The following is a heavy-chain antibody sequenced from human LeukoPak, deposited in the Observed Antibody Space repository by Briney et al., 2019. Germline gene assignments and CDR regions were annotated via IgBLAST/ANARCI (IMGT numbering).Heavy chain of an antibody. CDR2: ISDDGSYT. CDR1: GFTFSSYA. Sequence: PGGSLRLSCAASGFTFSSYAMSWVRQAPGKGLVWVSRISDDGSYTSNVDSVKGRFTISRDNVNNMLYLHMNSLRAEDTAVYYCASFGISWRSSYWGQGTLVTVSS. CDR3: ASFGISWRSSY. D-gene: IGHD2-21*01. J-gene: IGHJ4*02. V-gene: IGHV3-74*01.